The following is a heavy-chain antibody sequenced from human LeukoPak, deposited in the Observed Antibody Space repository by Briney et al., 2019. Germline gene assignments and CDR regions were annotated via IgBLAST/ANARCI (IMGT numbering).Heavy chain of an antibody. CDR1: GYTFTSYY. Sequence: GASVKVSCKASGYTFTSYYMHWVRQAPGQGLEWMGIINPSGGSTSYAQKFQGRVTMTRDTSTSTVYMELSSLRSEDTGVYYCARLSSGWYEDDYWGQGTLVTVSS. CDR2: INPSGGST. V-gene: IGHV1-46*01. J-gene: IGHJ4*02. CDR3: ARLSSGWYEDDY. D-gene: IGHD6-19*01.